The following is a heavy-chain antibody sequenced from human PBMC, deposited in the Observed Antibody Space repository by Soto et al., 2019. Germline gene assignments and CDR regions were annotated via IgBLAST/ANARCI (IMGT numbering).Heavy chain of an antibody. CDR1: GGSISSGDYY. J-gene: IGHJ4*02. CDR3: ARHRYSYGVYYFDY. CDR2: IYYSGNT. Sequence: SETLSLTCTVSGGSISSGDYYWSWIRQHPGKGLEWIGYIYYSGNTYYNPSLKSRVTISVDTSKNQFSLKLSSVTAADTAVYYCARHRYSYGVYYFDYWGQGTLVTVSS. D-gene: IGHD5-18*01. V-gene: IGHV4-31*03.